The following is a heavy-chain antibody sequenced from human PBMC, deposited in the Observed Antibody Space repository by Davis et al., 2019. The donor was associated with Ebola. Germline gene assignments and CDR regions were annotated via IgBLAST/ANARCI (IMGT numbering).Heavy chain of an antibody. D-gene: IGHD3-16*02. Sequence: AASVKVSCKASGYTFTGYYMHWVRQAPGQGLEWMGIINPSGGSTTFAQEFQGRVTMTRDTSTNTVYMELSSLRSEDTAIYFCARDYSLITTFGGVFAFWGQGTLVTVSS. J-gene: IGHJ4*02. V-gene: IGHV1-46*01. CDR1: GYTFTGYY. CDR3: ARDYSLITTFGGVFAF. CDR2: INPSGGST.